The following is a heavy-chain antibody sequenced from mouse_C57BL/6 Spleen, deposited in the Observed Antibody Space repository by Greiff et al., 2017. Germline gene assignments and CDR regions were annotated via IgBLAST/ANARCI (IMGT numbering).Heavy chain of an antibody. D-gene: IGHD1-1*01. J-gene: IGHJ3*01. V-gene: IGHV1-39*01. CDR1: GYSFTDYN. CDR2: INPNYGTT. Sequence: VQLQQSGPELVKPGASVKISCKASGYSFTDYNMNWVQQSNGKSLEWIGVINPNYGTTSYNQKFKGKATLTVDQSSSTAYMQLNSLTSEDSAVYYCATPYYGSSSWFAYWGQGTLVTVSA. CDR3: ATPYYGSSSWFAY.